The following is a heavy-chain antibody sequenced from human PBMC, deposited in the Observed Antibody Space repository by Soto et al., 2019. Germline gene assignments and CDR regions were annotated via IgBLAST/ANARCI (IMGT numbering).Heavy chain of an antibody. J-gene: IGHJ2*01. Sequence: QVQLVQSGAEVKKPGSSVIVSCKASGGTFSSYAISWVRQAPGQRLEWMGGIIPIFGTANYAQTFQGRVTSTANESTSTAYMELSSLRSDKTVEYYCASEAYCGGDCYDYFDLWGSGTMVTVSS. CDR1: GGTFSSYA. D-gene: IGHD2-21*02. CDR2: IIPIFGTA. CDR3: ASEAYCGGDCYDYFDL. V-gene: IGHV1-69*19.